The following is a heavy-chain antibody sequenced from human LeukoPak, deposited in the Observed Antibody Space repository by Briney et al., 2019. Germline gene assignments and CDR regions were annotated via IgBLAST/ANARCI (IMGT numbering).Heavy chain of an antibody. V-gene: IGHV3-49*04. J-gene: IGHJ4*02. CDR2: IRSKAYGGTT. CDR1: GFTFGDYA. CDR3: TRDLDSSGWYWDY. D-gene: IGHD6-19*01. Sequence: GGSLRLSCTASGFTFGDYAMSWVRQAPGKGLEWVGFIRSKAYGGTTEYAASVKDRFTISRDDSKSIAYLQMNSLKTEDTAVYYCTRDLDSSGWYWDYWGQGTLVTVSS.